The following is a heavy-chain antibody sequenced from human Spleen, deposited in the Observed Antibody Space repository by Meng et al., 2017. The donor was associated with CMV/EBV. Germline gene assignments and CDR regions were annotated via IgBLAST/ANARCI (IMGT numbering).Heavy chain of an antibody. Sequence: GGSLRLSCAVSGFTFSNCGMHWVRQAPGKGLEWVAFIRHDGSRKYYVDSVKGRFTISRDNSKNTLSLQMNSLRTEDTAVYYCAKESGYYGSGNYEIEYWGQGTLVTVSS. CDR1: GFTFSNCG. J-gene: IGHJ4*02. V-gene: IGHV3-30*02. CDR3: AKESGYYGSGNYEIEY. D-gene: IGHD3-10*01. CDR2: IRHDGSRK.